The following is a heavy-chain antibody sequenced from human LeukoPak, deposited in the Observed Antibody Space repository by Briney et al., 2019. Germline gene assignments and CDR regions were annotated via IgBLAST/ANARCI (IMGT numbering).Heavy chain of an antibody. Sequence: GGSLRLSCAASEFSVGSNYMTWVRQAPGKGLEWVSLIFSGGSTYYADSVKGRFTISRDNSKNTLYLQMNSLRAEDTAVYYCARGPSGCHNTGGQGTLVTVSS. V-gene: IGHV3-66*01. J-gene: IGHJ4*02. CDR3: ARGPSGCHNT. CDR2: IFSGGST. D-gene: IGHD5-12*01. CDR1: EFSVGSNY.